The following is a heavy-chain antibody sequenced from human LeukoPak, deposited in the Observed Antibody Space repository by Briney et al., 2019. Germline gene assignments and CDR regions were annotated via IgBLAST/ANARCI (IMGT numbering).Heavy chain of an antibody. D-gene: IGHD3-22*01. CDR2: MNPNTGRT. CDR3: ARLSQTPDYYSNGGYYYLGY. Sequence: ASVKVSCKASRYTFTSYDINWVREAAGQGLEWMGWMNPNTGRTGFAQKFQGRLTMTRDTSISTAYMELSSLRSEDAAVYYCARLSQTPDYYSNGGYYYLGYWGQGTPVTVSS. V-gene: IGHV1-8*01. J-gene: IGHJ4*02. CDR1: RYTFTSYD.